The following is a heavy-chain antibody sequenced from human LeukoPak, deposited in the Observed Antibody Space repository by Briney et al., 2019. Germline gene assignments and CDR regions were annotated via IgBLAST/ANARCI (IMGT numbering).Heavy chain of an antibody. Sequence: GGSLRLSCEASGFTSFDFPMNWVRQAPGKGLEWVSHIRSDGTITYADSVKGRFTISRDNAKNSLYLQMNSLRAEDTAVYYCARHPLYCSGGSCYSPLVDYWGQGTLVTVSS. D-gene: IGHD2-15*01. CDR3: ARHPLYCSGGSCYSPLVDY. V-gene: IGHV3-69-1*01. J-gene: IGHJ4*02. CDR1: GFTSFDFP. CDR2: IRSDGTI.